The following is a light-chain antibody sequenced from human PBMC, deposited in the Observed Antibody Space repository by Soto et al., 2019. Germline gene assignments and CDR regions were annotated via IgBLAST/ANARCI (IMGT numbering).Light chain of an antibody. CDR3: QQSFRPHIT. V-gene: IGKV1-39*01. CDR1: QSICNY. J-gene: IGKJ5*01. Sequence: DIQMTQSPFSLSASVGDGVSITCRASQSICNYLNWYQQKPGEVPKLLIYSASSLQSGVPSRFSGSASGTDFTLSISNLQPEDFATYYCQQSFRPHITFGQGTRLEIK. CDR2: SAS.